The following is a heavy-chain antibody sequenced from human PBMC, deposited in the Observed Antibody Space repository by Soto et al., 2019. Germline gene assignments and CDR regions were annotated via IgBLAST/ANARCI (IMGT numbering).Heavy chain of an antibody. V-gene: IGHV3-33*01. D-gene: IGHD3-10*01. CDR1: GFTLRSYG. CDR2: IWHDGSEK. J-gene: IGHJ3*02. CDR3: ARDKGSDAPIDI. Sequence: QVQLVESGGGVVQSGTSLRLSCAASGFTLRSYGMHWVRQAPGKGLEWVAIIWHDGSEKYYADSVRGRFTVSRDNSKSKLDLQMNSLRVEETAIYYCARDKGSDAPIDIWGQGTMVTVSS.